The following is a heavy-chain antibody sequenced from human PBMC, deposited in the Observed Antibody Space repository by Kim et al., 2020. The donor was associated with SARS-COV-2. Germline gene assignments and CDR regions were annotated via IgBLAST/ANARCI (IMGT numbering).Heavy chain of an antibody. CDR3: AREVVVPLGYGMDV. Sequence: ADSVKGLFTISRDNAKNSLYLQMNSLRAEDTAVYYCAREVVVPLGYGMDVWGQGTTVTVSS. V-gene: IGHV3-48*03. J-gene: IGHJ6*02. D-gene: IGHD2-2*01.